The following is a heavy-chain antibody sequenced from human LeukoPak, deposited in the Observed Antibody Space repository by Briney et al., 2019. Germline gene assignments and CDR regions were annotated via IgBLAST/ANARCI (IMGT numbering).Heavy chain of an antibody. CDR1: GYTLTELS. CDR2: FDPEKGET. CDR3: ARDRDSGSYSGDAFDI. D-gene: IGHD1-26*01. J-gene: IGHJ3*02. V-gene: IGHV1-24*01. Sequence: ASVKVSCKVSGYTLTELSMHWVRQAPGKGFEWMGRFDPEKGETIYAQKFQGRVTMTEDTSTDTAYMELRSLRSDDTAVYYCARDRDSGSYSGDAFDIWGQGTMVTVSS.